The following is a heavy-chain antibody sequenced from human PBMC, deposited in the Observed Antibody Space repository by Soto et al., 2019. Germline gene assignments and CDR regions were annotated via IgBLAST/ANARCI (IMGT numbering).Heavy chain of an antibody. J-gene: IGHJ6*03. D-gene: IGHD2-15*01. V-gene: IGHV3-66*01. CDR3: ARERINPYYMDV. CDR2: IYSGGST. Sequence: GGALRLSGAAAGFTFSSNYMSWVRQAPGKGLEWVSVIYSGGSTYYADSVKGRFTISRDNSKNTLYLQMNSLRAEDTAVYYCARERINPYYMDVWGKGTTVTVSS. CDR1: GFTFSSNY.